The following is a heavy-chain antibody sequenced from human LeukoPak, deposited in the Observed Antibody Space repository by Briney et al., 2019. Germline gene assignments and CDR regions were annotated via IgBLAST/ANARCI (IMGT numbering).Heavy chain of an antibody. J-gene: IGHJ4*02. CDR1: GFTFSNYG. D-gene: IGHD1-26*01. CDR3: ARAGDAYYFDY. Sequence: GGSLRLSCATSGFTFSNYGMHWVRQAPGKGLEWVAVIWYDGSNKYYADSVKGRFTISRDNSKNTLLLQMNSLRAEDTAVYYCARAGDAYYFDYWGQGTLVTVSS. CDR2: IWYDGSNK. V-gene: IGHV3-33*01.